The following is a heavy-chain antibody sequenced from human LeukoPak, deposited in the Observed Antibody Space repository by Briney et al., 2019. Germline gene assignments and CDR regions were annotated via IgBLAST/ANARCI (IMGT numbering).Heavy chain of an antibody. D-gene: IGHD4-17*01. V-gene: IGHV3-20*04. CDR3: ARGDYGDYEFRYYYMDV. Sequence: SGGSLRLSCAASGFTFDDYGMSWVRQAPGKGLEWVSDINWNGGSTGYADSVKGRFTISRANAKNSLYLQMNSLRAEDTAVYYCARGDYGDYEFRYYYMDVWGKGTTVTISS. J-gene: IGHJ6*03. CDR2: INWNGGST. CDR1: GFTFDDYG.